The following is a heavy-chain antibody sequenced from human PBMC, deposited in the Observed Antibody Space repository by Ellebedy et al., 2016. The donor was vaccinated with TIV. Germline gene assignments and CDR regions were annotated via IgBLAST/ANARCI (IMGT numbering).Heavy chain of an antibody. CDR3: ARDKGAMSTTLGSRFDY. V-gene: IGHV3-7*01. J-gene: IGHJ4*02. D-gene: IGHD3-10*01. CDR2: IKEDGSEK. CDR1: GFIFNNYW. Sequence: GGSLRLXCAASGFIFNNYWMSWARQAPGKGLEWVANIKEDGSEKYYVDSVKGRFTISRDNAKNSLFLQMNSLRADDTAVYFCARDKGAMSTTLGSRFDYWGQGNLVSVSS.